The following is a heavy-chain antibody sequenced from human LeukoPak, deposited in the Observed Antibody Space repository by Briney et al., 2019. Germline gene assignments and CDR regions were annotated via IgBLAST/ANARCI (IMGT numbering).Heavy chain of an antibody. V-gene: IGHV3-11*01. CDR3: ARATYDSSAVDAFDI. CDR2: TNTAGNTI. CDR1: GFNFRDYF. J-gene: IGHJ3*02. D-gene: IGHD3-22*01. Sequence: GGSLRLSCAASGFNFRDYFMSWIRQAPGKGLEGVAYTNTAGNTIYYADSTKGRFTISRDNAKNSLYLQMNTLRAEDTAVSYCARATYDSSAVDAFDIWGQGTMVTVSP.